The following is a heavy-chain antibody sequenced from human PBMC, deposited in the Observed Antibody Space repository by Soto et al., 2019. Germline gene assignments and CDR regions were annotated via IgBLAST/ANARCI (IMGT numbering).Heavy chain of an antibody. CDR2: IYSSGST. V-gene: IGHV4-4*07. D-gene: IGHD3-3*01. CDR1: AGALSTYY. Sequence: SETLSVTCTGSAGALSTYYWPWIRQTAGKGLEWIGRIYSSGSTKYNPALQSRVTMSLDTSNNQFSLRLTSVTAADTALYYCARGQRFSDWFDPWGQGTLVTVS. CDR3: ARGQRFSDWFDP. J-gene: IGHJ5*02.